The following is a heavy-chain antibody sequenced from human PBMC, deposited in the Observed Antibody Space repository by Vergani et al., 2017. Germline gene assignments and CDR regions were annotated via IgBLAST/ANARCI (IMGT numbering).Heavy chain of an antibody. D-gene: IGHD2-15*01. CDR1: GFTFSSHA. Sequence: EVQLLQSEGAVVQPGGSLRLSCVASGFTFSSHAMTWVRQAPGKGLEWVSAISGSGGNTFYTDSVKGRFTISRDNSKDTLYLQMNSLRVEDTAIYYCAKARDPNCKGGNCYSYYYGLDLWGQGTTVTVSS. V-gene: IGHV3-23*01. CDR2: ISGSGGNT. J-gene: IGHJ6*02. CDR3: AKARDPNCKGGNCYSYYYGLDL.